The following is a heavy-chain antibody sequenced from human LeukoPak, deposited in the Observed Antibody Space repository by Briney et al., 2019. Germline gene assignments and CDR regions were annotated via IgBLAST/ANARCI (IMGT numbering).Heavy chain of an antibody. D-gene: IGHD1-7*01. V-gene: IGHV1-69*04. CDR2: IIPILGIA. CDR3: AREGGDGLELRGNYYYYYMDV. J-gene: IGHJ6*03. Sequence: VASVKVSCKASGGTFSSYAISWVRQAPGQGLEWMGRIIPILGIANYAQKFQGRVTITADKSTSTAYMELSSLRSEDTAVYYCAREGGDGLELRGNYYYYYMDVWGKGTTVTVSS. CDR1: GGTFSSYA.